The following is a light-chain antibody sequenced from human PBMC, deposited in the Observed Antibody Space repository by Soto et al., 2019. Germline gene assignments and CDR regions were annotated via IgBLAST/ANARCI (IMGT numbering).Light chain of an antibody. CDR2: GNS. J-gene: IGLJ1*01. CDR3: QSYDSSLSGYV. CDR1: SSNIGAGYD. Sequence: QSVLTQPPSVSGAPGQRVTISCTGSSSNIGAGYDVHWYQQLPGTAPKLLIYGNSNRPSGVPDRFSGSKSGISASLAITGLQAEDEADYYYQSYDSSLSGYVFGTGTKVTVL. V-gene: IGLV1-40*01.